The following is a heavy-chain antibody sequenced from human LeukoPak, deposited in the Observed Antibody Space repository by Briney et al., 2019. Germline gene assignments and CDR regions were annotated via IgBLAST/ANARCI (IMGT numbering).Heavy chain of an antibody. J-gene: IGHJ4*02. CDR3: ARDIYGSGSYYRYFDY. Sequence: LSGGSLRLSCAASGFTFRSYSTNWVRQAPGKGLEWVSYISSGSSTIYYADSVKGRFTISRDNAKNSLYLQMNSLRAEDTAFYYCARDIYGSGSYYRYFDYWGQGTLVTVSS. CDR1: GFTFRSYS. V-gene: IGHV3-48*01. D-gene: IGHD3-10*01. CDR2: ISSGSSTI.